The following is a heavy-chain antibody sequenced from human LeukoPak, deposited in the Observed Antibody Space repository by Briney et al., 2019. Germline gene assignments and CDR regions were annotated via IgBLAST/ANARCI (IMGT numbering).Heavy chain of an antibody. V-gene: IGHV3-7*01. CDR1: GFTFSSYW. J-gene: IGHJ4*02. CDR3: ARDLYRIVVVPHYFDY. CDR2: IKKDGSEK. Sequence: PGGSLRLSCAASGFTFSSYWMSWVRQAPGKGLEWVANIKKDGSEKYYVDSVKGRFTISRDNAKNSLYPQMNSLRAEDTAAYYCARDLYRIVVVPHYFDYWGQGTLVTVSS. D-gene: IGHD3-22*01.